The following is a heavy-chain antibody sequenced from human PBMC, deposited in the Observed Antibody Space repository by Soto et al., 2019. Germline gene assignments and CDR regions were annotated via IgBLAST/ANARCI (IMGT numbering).Heavy chain of an antibody. D-gene: IGHD6-13*01. J-gene: IGHJ6*03. CDR3: AKDRAAEVDYYYHYMEV. CDR2: ISGSGGST. Sequence: GGSLRLSCAASGFSFSSYAMSWVRQAPGKGLEWVSAISGSGGSTYYADSVKGRFTISRDNSKNTLYLQMNSLRAEDTAVYYCAKDRAAEVDYYYHYMEVWGKGNTVTVSS. V-gene: IGHV3-23*01. CDR1: GFSFSSYA.